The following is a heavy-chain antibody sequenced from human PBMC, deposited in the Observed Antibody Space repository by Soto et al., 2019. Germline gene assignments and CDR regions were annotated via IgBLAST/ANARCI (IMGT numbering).Heavy chain of an antibody. CDR3: ARATSVATPFDY. J-gene: IGHJ4*02. Sequence: PGGSLRLSCAASGFTFKNAWMSWVRQAPGKGLEWVGRIKTKADAGTTDYADSVKGRFTISRDNSKNTLYLQMNSLRAEDTAVYYCARATSVATPFDYWGQGTLVTVSS. D-gene: IGHD5-12*01. V-gene: IGHV3-15*01. CDR1: GFTFKNAW. CDR2: IKTKADAGTT.